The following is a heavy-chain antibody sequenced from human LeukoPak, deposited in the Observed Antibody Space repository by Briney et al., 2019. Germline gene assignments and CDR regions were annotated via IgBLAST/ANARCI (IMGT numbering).Heavy chain of an antibody. CDR2: INYSGST. J-gene: IGHJ4*02. V-gene: IGHV4-39*07. Sequence: SETLSLTCTVSGGSISSSSYYWGWIRQPPGKGLEWIGSINYSGSTYYNPALKSPVTISVDTSKSQFSLRLSSVTAADTAVYYCARDQVGATYFDYWGQGTLVAVS. CDR1: GGSISSSSYY. D-gene: IGHD1-26*01. CDR3: ARDQVGATYFDY.